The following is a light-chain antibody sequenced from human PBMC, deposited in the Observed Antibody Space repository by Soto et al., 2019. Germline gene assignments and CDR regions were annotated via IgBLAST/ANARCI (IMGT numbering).Light chain of an antibody. CDR1: QSISSW. CDR2: DAS. V-gene: IGKV1-5*01. CDR3: QQYNSYSRT. Sequence: DIQMTQSPSTLSASVGDRVTITCRASQSISSWLAWYQQKPGKAPKLLIYDASSLESGVPSSFSGSGSGTEFTLTINSQRPDDFATYYCQQYNSYSRTFGQGTKGEIK. J-gene: IGKJ1*01.